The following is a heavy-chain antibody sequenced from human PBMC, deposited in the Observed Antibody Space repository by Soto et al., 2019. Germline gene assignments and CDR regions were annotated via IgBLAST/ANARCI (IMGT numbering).Heavy chain of an antibody. V-gene: IGHV4-61*01. J-gene: IGHJ6*02. CDR1: GGSFSSGSYY. CDR2: IYYSGST. CDR3: ARDFVPVGATTYYYGMDV. D-gene: IGHD1-26*01. Sequence: SETLSLTCTVSGGSFSSGSYYWSWIRQPPGKGLEWIGYIYYSGSTNYNPSLKSRVTISVDTSKNQFSLKLSSVTAADTAVYYCARDFVPVGATTYYYGMDVWGQGTTVTVSS.